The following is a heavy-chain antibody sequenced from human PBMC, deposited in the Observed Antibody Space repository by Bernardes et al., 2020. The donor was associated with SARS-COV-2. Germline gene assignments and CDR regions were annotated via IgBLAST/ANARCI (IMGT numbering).Heavy chain of an antibody. D-gene: IGHD2-21*02. CDR2: INTDTGST. J-gene: IGHJ6*02. CDR1: GYSFNKFG. V-gene: IGHV1-3*04. CDR3: ARDSVGDRYYYYAMDV. Sequence: ASLKVSCKASGYSFNKFGINWLRQAPGQRPEWVGWINTDTGSTRFSQKFRDRVTFTRDTSASTAFMELSRLRPDDTALYSCARDSVGDRYYYYAMDVWGQGTTVNV.